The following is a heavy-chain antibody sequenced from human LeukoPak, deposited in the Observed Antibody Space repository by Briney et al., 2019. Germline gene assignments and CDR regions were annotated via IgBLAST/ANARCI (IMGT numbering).Heavy chain of an antibody. CDR3: AKDKIRDTANNIPNPYFDY. Sequence: GGSLRLSCAASGFTFSSYGMHWVRQAPGKGLEWVAVISYDGSNKYYAYSVKGRFTVSRDNSKNTLYLQMNSLRAVDTAVYYCAKDKIRDTANNIPNPYFDYWGQGTLVTVSS. CDR1: GFTFSSYG. CDR2: ISYDGSNK. D-gene: IGHD5-18*01. V-gene: IGHV3-30*18. J-gene: IGHJ4*02.